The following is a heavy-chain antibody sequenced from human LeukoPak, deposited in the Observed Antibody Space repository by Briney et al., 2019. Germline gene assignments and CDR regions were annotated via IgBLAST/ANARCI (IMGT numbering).Heavy chain of an antibody. Sequence: SETLSLTCTVSGGSLRNYYWSWIRQPPGKGLEWIGYIYYSGNTNQNPSLKSRVTISVDTSKNQFSLKLSSVTAADTAVYYCVRHARDGYNYVEYWGQGALVTVSS. CDR2: IYYSGNT. D-gene: IGHD5-24*01. CDR3: VRHARDGYNYVEY. CDR1: GGSLRNYY. J-gene: IGHJ4*02. V-gene: IGHV4-59*08.